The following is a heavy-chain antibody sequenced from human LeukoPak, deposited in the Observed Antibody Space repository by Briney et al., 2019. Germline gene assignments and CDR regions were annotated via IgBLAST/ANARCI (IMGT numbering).Heavy chain of an antibody. CDR3: ARTTDYLNWFDP. CDR2: IYPGDSDT. J-gene: IGHJ5*02. D-gene: IGHD4-11*01. Sequence: GESLKISCKGSGYSVTSYWIGWVRQMPGKGLEWMGIIYPGDSDTRYSPSFQGQVTISADKSISAAYLQWSSLKASDTAVYYCARTTDYLNWFDPWGQGTLVTVSS. V-gene: IGHV5-51*01. CDR1: GYSVTSYW.